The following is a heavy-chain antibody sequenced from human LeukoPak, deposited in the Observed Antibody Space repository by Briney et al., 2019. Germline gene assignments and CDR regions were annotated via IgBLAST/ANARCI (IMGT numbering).Heavy chain of an antibody. D-gene: IGHD3-16*02. J-gene: IGHJ4*02. V-gene: IGHV4-38-2*01. Sequence: SETLSLTCAVSGYSISSGYYWGWIRQPPGKGLGWVGSIYHSGSTYYNPSLTSRVTISVDTSKNQFSLKLSSVTAADTAVYYCASLNMITFGGVIANFDYWGQGTLVTVSS. CDR1: GYSISSGYY. CDR3: ASLNMITFGGVIANFDY. CDR2: IYHSGST.